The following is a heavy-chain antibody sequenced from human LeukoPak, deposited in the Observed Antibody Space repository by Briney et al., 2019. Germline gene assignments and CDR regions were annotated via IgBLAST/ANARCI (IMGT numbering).Heavy chain of an antibody. Sequence: ASVKVSCKASGYTFTGYYMHWVRQAPGQGLEWMGWINPNSGGTSYAQKFQGWVTMTRDTSISTAYMELSRLRSDDTAVYYCARATRITMVRGVSSGGMDVWGKGTTVTVSS. D-gene: IGHD3-10*01. CDR1: GYTFTGYY. CDR2: INPNSGGT. J-gene: IGHJ6*04. V-gene: IGHV1-2*04. CDR3: ARATRITMVRGVSSGGMDV.